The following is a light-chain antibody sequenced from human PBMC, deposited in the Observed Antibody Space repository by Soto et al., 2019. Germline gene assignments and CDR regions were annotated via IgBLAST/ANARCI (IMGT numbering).Light chain of an antibody. CDR2: GAS. CDR3: QQYNNWPRP. J-gene: IGKJ1*01. CDR1: QSVGSN. Sequence: IVVSQSLATVSVSPGERATLSCRASQSVGSNLAWYQQTPGQAPRLLIYGASTRATGIPARFSGSESGADFTLTISSLQSEDFAVYYCQQYNNWPRPFGQGTKVDIK. V-gene: IGKV3-15*01.